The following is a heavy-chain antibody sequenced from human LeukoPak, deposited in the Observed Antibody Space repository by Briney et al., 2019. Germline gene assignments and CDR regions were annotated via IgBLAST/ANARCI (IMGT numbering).Heavy chain of an antibody. Sequence: GGSLRLSCAASGFTFSSYAMHWVRQAPGKGLEWVAVISYDGSNKYYADSVKGRFTISRDNSKNTLYLQMNSLRAEDTAVYFCARHVSVTNAFDIWGQGTMVTVSS. CDR3: ARHVSVTNAFDI. V-gene: IGHV3-30-3*01. D-gene: IGHD4-17*01. CDR1: GFTFSSYA. CDR2: ISYDGSNK. J-gene: IGHJ3*02.